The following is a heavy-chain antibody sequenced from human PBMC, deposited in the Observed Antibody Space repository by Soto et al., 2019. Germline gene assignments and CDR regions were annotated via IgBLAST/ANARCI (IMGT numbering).Heavy chain of an antibody. CDR3: AKDVWIVVAGYDAFDI. CDR1: GFTFSSYA. V-gene: IGHV3-23*01. Sequence: EVQLLESGGGLVQPGGSLRLSCAASGFTFSSYAMSWVRQAPGKGLEWVSAISGSGGSTYYADSVKGRFTISRDNSKNTLYLQMNSLRAEDTAVYYCAKDVWIVVAGYDAFDIWGQGTMVTVSS. J-gene: IGHJ3*02. CDR2: ISGSGGST. D-gene: IGHD6-19*01.